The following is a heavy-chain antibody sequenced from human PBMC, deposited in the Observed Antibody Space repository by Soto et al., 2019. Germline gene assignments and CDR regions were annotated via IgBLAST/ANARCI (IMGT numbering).Heavy chain of an antibody. J-gene: IGHJ6*02. D-gene: IGHD5-18*01. V-gene: IGHV3-30-3*01. CDR3: ARDSVDTAMVSFPSWGNYYYYGMDV. Sequence: GGSLRLSCAASGFTFSSYALHWVRQAPGKGLEWVAVISYDGSNKYYADSVKGRFTISRDNSKNTLYLQMNSLRAEDTAVYYCARDSVDTAMVSFPSWGNYYYYGMDVWGQGTTVTVSS. CDR1: GFTFSSYA. CDR2: ISYDGSNK.